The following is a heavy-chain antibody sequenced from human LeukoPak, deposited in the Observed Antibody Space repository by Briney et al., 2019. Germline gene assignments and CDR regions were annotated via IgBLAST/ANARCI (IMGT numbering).Heavy chain of an antibody. CDR2: IHYNGNT. Sequence: SETLSLTCTVSGGSIRSFDNYWVWIRQPPGKGLEWIGGIHYNGNTYYYPSLKSRVTISVDTSKNQFSLRLSSVTAADTAVYYCARGSDSSGSDYWGQGTLVTVSS. J-gene: IGHJ4*02. D-gene: IGHD3-22*01. V-gene: IGHV4-39*07. CDR1: GGSIRSFDNY. CDR3: ARGSDSSGSDY.